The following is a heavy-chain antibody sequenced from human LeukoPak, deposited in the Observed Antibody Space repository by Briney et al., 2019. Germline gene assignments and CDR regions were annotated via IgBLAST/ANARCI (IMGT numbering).Heavy chain of an antibody. CDR2: ISGSGGSL. V-gene: IGHV3-23*01. Sequence: GGSLRLSCAASGFTFSSNAMSWVRQAPGKGLEWVSTISGSGGSLYYADSVKGRFTISRDKSKNTVYLQMNSLRAEDTAVYYCAKDTRSPCIAVGGRKDWFDPWGQGTLVTVSS. CDR3: AKDTRSPCIAVGGRKDWFDP. CDR1: GFTFSSNA. J-gene: IGHJ5*02. D-gene: IGHD6-19*01.